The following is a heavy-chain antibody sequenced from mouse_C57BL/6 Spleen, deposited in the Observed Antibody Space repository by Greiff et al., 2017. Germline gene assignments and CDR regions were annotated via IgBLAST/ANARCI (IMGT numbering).Heavy chain of an antibody. CDR2: IDPADGDT. CDR3: TTNCGSTVFAY. D-gene: IGHD1-1*01. CDR1: GFNIKDYY. Sequence: EVQLQESGAELVRPGASVKLSCTASGFNIKDYYMHWVKQRPEQGLEWIGRIDPADGDTEYAPKFQGKATMTADTSSNTAYMQLSSLTSEDTAVYYCTTNCGSTVFAYWGQGTLVTVSA. V-gene: IGHV14-1*01. J-gene: IGHJ3*01.